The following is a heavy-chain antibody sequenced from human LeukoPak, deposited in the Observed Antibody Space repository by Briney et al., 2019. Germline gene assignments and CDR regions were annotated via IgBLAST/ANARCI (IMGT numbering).Heavy chain of an antibody. V-gene: IGHV4-59*01. CDR3: ARESDFWSGYYYDAFDI. Sequence: SETLSLTCTVSGGSISSYYWSWIRQPPGKGLEWIGYIYYSGSTNYNPSLKSRVTISVDTSNNQFSLKLSSVTAADTAVYYSARESDFWSGYYYDAFDIWGQGTMVTVSS. CDR2: IYYSGST. CDR1: GGSISSYY. J-gene: IGHJ3*02. D-gene: IGHD3-3*01.